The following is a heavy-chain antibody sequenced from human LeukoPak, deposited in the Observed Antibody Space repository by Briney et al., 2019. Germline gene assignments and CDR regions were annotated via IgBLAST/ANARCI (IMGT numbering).Heavy chain of an antibody. V-gene: IGHV1-46*01. D-gene: IGHD2-2*01. CDR1: GYTFTSYY. CDR3: ARPYFSGTSCKRGGHLFY. J-gene: IGHJ4*02. CDR2: INPSGGST. Sequence: ASVTVSCKASGYTFTSYYMHWVRQAPGQGLEWMGIINPSGGSTSYAQKFQGRVTITRDTSTSTVYMELSSLRSEETAVYYCARPYFSGTSCKRGGHLFYWGQGTLVTVSS.